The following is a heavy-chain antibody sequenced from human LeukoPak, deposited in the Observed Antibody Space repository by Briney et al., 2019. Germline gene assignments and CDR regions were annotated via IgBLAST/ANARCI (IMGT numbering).Heavy chain of an antibody. CDR3: TRDFWTDY. Sequence: GGSLRLSCAASGFTFRNYWMSWIRQAPGRGLEWVANIKLDGTQKNYIQSVRGRFTISRDNARNFLYLQLSSLRAEDTAVYYCTRDFWTDYWGQGTLVTVFS. CDR2: IKLDGTQK. V-gene: IGHV3-7*01. CDR1: GFTFRNYW. J-gene: IGHJ4*02. D-gene: IGHD3/OR15-3a*01.